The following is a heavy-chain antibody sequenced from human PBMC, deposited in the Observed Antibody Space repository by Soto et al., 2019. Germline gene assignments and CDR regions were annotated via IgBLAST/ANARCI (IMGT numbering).Heavy chain of an antibody. J-gene: IGHJ5*02. CDR2: IIPIFGTA. CDR1: GGTFSSYA. V-gene: IGHV1-69*01. Sequence: QVQLVQSGAEVKKPGPSVKVSCKASGGTFSSYAISWVRQAPGQGLEWMGGIIPIFGTANYAQKFQGRVTITADESTSTAYMELSSLRSEDTAVYYCARGRHYYDFWSGYYGGFDPWGQGTLVTVSS. CDR3: ARGRHYYDFWSGYYGGFDP. D-gene: IGHD3-3*01.